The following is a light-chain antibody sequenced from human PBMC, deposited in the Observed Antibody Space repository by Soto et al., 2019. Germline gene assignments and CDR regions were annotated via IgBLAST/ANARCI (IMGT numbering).Light chain of an antibody. CDR3: QQSYSTPIT. V-gene: IGKV3-11*01. CDR2: EAS. Sequence: VLTQPPATVSVSAGEGATLSCRASQNVGSNLAWYQQRSGQAPRLLIYEASNRATGIPARFSGSGSGTDFTLTISSLQPEDFATYYCQQSYSTPITFGQGTRLEIK. CDR1: QNVGSN. J-gene: IGKJ5*01.